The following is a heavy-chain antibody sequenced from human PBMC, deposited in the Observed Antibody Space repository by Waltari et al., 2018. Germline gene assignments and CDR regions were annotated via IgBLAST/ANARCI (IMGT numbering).Heavy chain of an antibody. J-gene: IGHJ4*02. CDR3: ALSSGVVKGYLDY. D-gene: IGHD3-3*01. V-gene: IGHV3-53*02. Sequence: EVQLVESGGGLIQPGMSLRLSCAASGFPIGNNYISWVRQAPGKGLEWVSVFYGGGSSYHADSVKGRFTVSRDASKNTVYLQMNSLTAEDTAVYYCALSSGVVKGYLDYWGQGTLVTVSS. CDR2: FYGGGSS. CDR1: GFPIGNNY.